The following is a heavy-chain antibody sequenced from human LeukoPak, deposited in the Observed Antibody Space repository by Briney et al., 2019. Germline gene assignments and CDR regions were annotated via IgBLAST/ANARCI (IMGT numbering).Heavy chain of an antibody. CDR1: GYTFTSYD. CDR2: MNPNSGNT. V-gene: IGHV1-8*01. J-gene: IGHJ6*03. D-gene: IGHD3-10*01. Sequence: GASVKVSCKASGYTFTSYDINWVRQATGQGLEWMGWMNPNSGNTGYAQKFQGRVTMTRNTSISTAYMELSSLRSEDTAVYYCARAVRGVIIKNYYYCYMDVWGKGTTVTVSS. CDR3: ARAVRGVIIKNYYYCYMDV.